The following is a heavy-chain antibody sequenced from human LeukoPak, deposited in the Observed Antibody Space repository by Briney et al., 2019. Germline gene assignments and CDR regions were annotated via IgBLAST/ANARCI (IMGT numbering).Heavy chain of an antibody. CDR1: GGSISSYY. CDR3: ARAAFKYSPFDY. Sequence: SETLSLTCTVSGGSISSYYWSWIRQPPGKGLEWIGYIYYSGSTNYNPSLKSRVTISVDTSKNQFSLKLSSVTAADTAVYYCARAAFKYSPFDYWGQGTLATVSS. CDR2: IYYSGST. V-gene: IGHV4-59*01. J-gene: IGHJ4*02. D-gene: IGHD6-6*01.